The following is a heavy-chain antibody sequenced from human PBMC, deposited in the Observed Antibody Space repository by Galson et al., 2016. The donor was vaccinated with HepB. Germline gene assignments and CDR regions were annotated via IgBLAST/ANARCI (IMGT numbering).Heavy chain of an antibody. J-gene: IGHJ4*02. V-gene: IGHV3-23*01. Sequence: SLRLSCAGTGFTFSTYAMSWVRQAPGKRLEWVSAISGSGDTTYYADSVKGRFSISRDNSKSTLYLQMSSLTAEDTAVYYCAKWSDAAATYWGQGTLVTVSS. CDR3: AKWSDAAATY. CDR1: GFTFSTYA. D-gene: IGHD6-13*01. CDR2: ISGSGDTT.